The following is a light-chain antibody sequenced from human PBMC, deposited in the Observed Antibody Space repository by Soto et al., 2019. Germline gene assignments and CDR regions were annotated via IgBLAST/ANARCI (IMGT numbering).Light chain of an antibody. CDR3: AAWDDSLNGPV. Sequence: QSVLTQPPPASGTPGQRVTISCCGSSSNIGRNTVNWYQQLPGTAPKLLIYGNNQRPSGVPDRFSGSKSGTSASLAISGLQSEDEADYYCAAWDDSLNGPVFGGGTKLTVL. J-gene: IGLJ3*02. V-gene: IGLV1-44*01. CDR2: GNN. CDR1: SSNIGRNT.